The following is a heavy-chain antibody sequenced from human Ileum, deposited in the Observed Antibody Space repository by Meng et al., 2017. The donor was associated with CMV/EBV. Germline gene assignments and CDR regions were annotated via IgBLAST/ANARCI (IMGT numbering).Heavy chain of an antibody. CDR1: GFTFSNYD. CDR2: IGTAGDR. Sequence: GESLKISCSASGFTFSNYDMHWVRQVTGKGLEWVSGIGTAGDRFYSASVKGRFIISRENARNSLYLQMNSLTAGDTAVYYCARGGTMVRGIIPLNYGMDVWGQGTTVTVSS. CDR3: ARGGTMVRGIIPLNYGMDV. V-gene: IGHV3-13*01. D-gene: IGHD3-10*01. J-gene: IGHJ6*02.